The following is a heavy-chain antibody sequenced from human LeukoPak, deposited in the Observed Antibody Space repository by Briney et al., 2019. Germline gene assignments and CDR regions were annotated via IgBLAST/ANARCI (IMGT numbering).Heavy chain of an antibody. D-gene: IGHD2-21*01. Sequence: SETLSLTCAVSGYSVSSGYYWGWIRQPPGKGLEWIGSIYHSGSTYYNPSLKSRVTISVDTSKNQFSLKLSSVTAADTAVYYCARSLVVIATNWFDPWGQGTLVTVSS. CDR3: ARSLVVIATNWFDP. V-gene: IGHV4-38-2*01. CDR1: GYSVSSGYY. CDR2: IYHSGST. J-gene: IGHJ5*02.